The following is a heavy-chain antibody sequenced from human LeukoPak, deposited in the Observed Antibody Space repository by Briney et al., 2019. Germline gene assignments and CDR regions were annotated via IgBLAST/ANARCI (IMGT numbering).Heavy chain of an antibody. CDR3: AREGRAVAGNNWFDP. D-gene: IGHD6-19*01. V-gene: IGHV3-23*01. CDR1: GFTFSDNA. CDR2: INGGGTYT. Sequence: GGSLRLSCAASGFTFSDNAMTWVRQAPGKGLEWVSSINGGGTYTFYADSVKGRFTISRDNSKKTLYLQMNSLRPEDTAVYYCAREGRAVAGNNWFDPWGQGTLVTVSS. J-gene: IGHJ5*02.